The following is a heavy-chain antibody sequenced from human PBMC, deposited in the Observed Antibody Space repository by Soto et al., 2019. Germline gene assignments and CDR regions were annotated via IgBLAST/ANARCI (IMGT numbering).Heavy chain of an antibody. CDR1: GGSMSRYY. J-gene: IGHJ2*01. Sequence: SETLSLTCSFSGGSMSRYYWTWIRQHPGKGLEWIGNVHHTGNTNYNASLKSRVTISLDTSNSDFSLHLTSVTAADTAVYYCARDVRPPGLAYFDLWGPGTLVTVSS. D-gene: IGHD2-8*02. CDR2: VHHTGNT. CDR3: ARDVRPPGLAYFDL. V-gene: IGHV4-59*01.